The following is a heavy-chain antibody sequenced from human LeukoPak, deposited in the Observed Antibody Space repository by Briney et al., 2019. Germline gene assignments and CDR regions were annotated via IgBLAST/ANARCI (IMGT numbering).Heavy chain of an antibody. CDR2: IYPRDSDT. Sequence: PGGSLRLSCKGSGYSFTSFWIGWVRQMPGKGLEWMGIIYPRDSDTRYSPSFQGQVTISADKSSSTAYLQWSSLKASDTAMYYCARHVDNWNPPNWGQGTLVTVSS. CDR3: ARHVDNWNPPN. J-gene: IGHJ4*02. D-gene: IGHD1-20*01. V-gene: IGHV5-51*01. CDR1: GYSFTSFW.